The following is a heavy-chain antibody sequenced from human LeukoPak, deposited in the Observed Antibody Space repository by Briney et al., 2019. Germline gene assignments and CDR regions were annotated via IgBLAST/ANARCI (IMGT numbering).Heavy chain of an antibody. V-gene: IGHV4-61*02. Sequence: PSQTLSLTCTVSGGSISSGSYYWSWIRQPAGKGLEWIGRIYTSGSTNYNPSLKSRVTISVETSKNQSSLKLSSVTAAATAVYYCASTGDSSGYYPPYYYYGMDVWGQGTTVTVSS. CDR2: IYTSGST. CDR1: GGSISSGSYY. J-gene: IGHJ6*02. CDR3: ASTGDSSGYYPPYYYYGMDV. D-gene: IGHD3-22*01.